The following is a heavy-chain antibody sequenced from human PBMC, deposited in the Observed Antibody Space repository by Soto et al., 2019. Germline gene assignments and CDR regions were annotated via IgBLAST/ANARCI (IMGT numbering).Heavy chain of an antibody. Sequence: SETLSLTCAVYGGSFSGYYWSWIRQPPGKGLEWIGEINHSGSTNYNPSLKSRVAISVDTSKNQFSLKLSSVTAADTAVYYCARGLAQYYDFWRGIHWFDPWGQGTLVTVSS. CDR3: ARGLAQYYDFWRGIHWFDP. V-gene: IGHV4-34*01. CDR2: INHSGST. CDR1: GGSFSGYY. J-gene: IGHJ5*02. D-gene: IGHD3-3*01.